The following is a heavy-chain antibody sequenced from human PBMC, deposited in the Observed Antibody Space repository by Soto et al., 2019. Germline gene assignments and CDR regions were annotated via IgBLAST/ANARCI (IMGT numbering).Heavy chain of an antibody. D-gene: IGHD3-10*01. V-gene: IGHV3-30-3*01. CDR3: ARVQFGELSTLDY. CDR2: ISYDGSNK. Sequence: GGSLRLSCAASGFTFSSYAMHGVRQAPGKGLEWVAVISYDGSNKYYADSVQGRFTISRDNSKNTLYLQMNSLRAEDTAVYYCARVQFGELSTLDYWGQGTLVTVSS. J-gene: IGHJ4*02. CDR1: GFTFSSYA.